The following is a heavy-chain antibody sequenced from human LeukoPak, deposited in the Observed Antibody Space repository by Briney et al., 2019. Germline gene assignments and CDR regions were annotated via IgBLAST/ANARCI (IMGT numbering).Heavy chain of an antibody. Sequence: GRSLRLSCAASGSTFSSYGMHWVRQAPGKGLEWVAAIWYDGSNKYYGDSVKGRFTISRDNSKNTLYLQMNSLRAEDTAAYYCARAGYGDPHFDFWGQGTLVTVSS. V-gene: IGHV3-33*01. CDR2: IWYDGSNK. J-gene: IGHJ4*02. CDR1: GSTFSSYG. CDR3: ARAGYGDPHFDF. D-gene: IGHD4-17*01.